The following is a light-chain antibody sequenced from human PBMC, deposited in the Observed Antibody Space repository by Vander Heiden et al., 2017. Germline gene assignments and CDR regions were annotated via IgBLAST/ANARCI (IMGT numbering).Light chain of an antibody. CDR3: QAWDSSNAYV. CDR2: QDS. V-gene: IGLV3-1*01. Sequence: SYALTQPPPVPVSPGQTASIPCSAANSGAKYACWYQQKPAHSPVLVIYQDSKRPSGIPDRFSGSNSGNTAALTISGTQAVDEADYYCQAWDSSNAYVFGTGTKVTVL. CDR1: NSGAKY. J-gene: IGLJ1*01.